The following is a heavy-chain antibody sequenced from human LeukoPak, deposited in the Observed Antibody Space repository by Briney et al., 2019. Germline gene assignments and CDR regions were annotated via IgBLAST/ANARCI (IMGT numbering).Heavy chain of an antibody. CDR3: ARLWFGELLSISYFDY. V-gene: IGHV1-8*01. CDR2: MNPNSGNT. D-gene: IGHD3-10*01. CDR1: GYTFTSYD. J-gene: IGHJ4*02. Sequence: ALVKVSCKASGYTFTSYDINWVRQATGQGLEWMGWMNPNSGNTGYAQKFQGRVTMTRNTSISTAYMELSSLRSEDTAVYYCARLWFGELLSISYFDYWGQGTLVTVSS.